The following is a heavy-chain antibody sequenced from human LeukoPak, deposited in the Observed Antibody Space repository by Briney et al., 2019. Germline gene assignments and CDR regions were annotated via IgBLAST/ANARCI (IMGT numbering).Heavy chain of an antibody. V-gene: IGHV3-43D*03. Sequence: GGSLRLSYAASGFTFNDYAMHWVRQAPGKGLEWVSLISWDSGNTYYADSVKGRFTIPRDNSKNSLSLQMNRLRAEDTALYYCAKGPGAAVGKRYIQHWGQGTLVTVSS. CDR3: AKGPGAAVGKRYIQH. CDR2: ISWDSGNT. CDR1: GFTFNDYA. D-gene: IGHD6-13*01. J-gene: IGHJ1*01.